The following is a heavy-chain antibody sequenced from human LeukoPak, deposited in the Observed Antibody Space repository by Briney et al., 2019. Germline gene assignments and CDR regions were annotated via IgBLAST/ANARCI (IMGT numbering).Heavy chain of an antibody. V-gene: IGHV3-9*01. CDR3: AKAYGEGTDKLDAFDI. J-gene: IGHJ3*02. CDR1: RFTFDDYG. CDR2: ISWNSGSI. D-gene: IGHD4-17*01. Sequence: GGSLRLSCAVSRFTFDDYGMHWVRQAPGKGLEWVSGISWNSGSIGYADSVKGRFTISRDNAKNSLYLQMNSLTVEDTALYYCAKAYGEGTDKLDAFDIWGQGTMVTVSS.